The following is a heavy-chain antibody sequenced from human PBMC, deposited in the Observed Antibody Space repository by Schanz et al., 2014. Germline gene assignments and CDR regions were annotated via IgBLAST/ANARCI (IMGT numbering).Heavy chain of an antibody. J-gene: IGHJ3*01. CDR3: ARDGGRDGYNLAFDV. Sequence: EVQLVESGGGLIHPGGSLRLSCAVSGFTVNTNYMTWVRQAPGKGLECVSILYIRSTYYADSVKGRFTISRDNSKNMVFLQMNSLRAEDTAVYICARDGGRDGYNLAFDVWGQGTLVTVSS. V-gene: IGHV3-53*01. D-gene: IGHD5-12*01. CDR2: LYIRST. CDR1: GFTVNTNY.